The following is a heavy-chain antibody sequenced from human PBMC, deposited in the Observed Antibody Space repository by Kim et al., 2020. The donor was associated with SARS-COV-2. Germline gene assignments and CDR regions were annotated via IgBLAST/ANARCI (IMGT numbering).Heavy chain of an antibody. CDR3: ARTAAGTRNYYYYYGMDV. CDR2: IYYSGST. Sequence: SETLSLTCTVSGGSISSYYWSWIRQPPGKGLEWIGYIYYSGSTNYNPSLKSRVTISVDTSKNQFSLKLSSVTAADTAVYYCARTAAGTRNYYYYYGMDVWGQGTTGTVSS. V-gene: IGHV4-59*08. J-gene: IGHJ6*02. D-gene: IGHD6-13*01. CDR1: GGSISSYY.